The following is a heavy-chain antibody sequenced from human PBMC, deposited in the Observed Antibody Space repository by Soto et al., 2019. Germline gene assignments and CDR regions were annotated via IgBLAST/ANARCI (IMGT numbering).Heavy chain of an antibody. Sequence: QVQLQESGPGLLKPSGTLSLTCTLSGDSMSSSNWWNCVRQPPGNGLEWIGEAHHSGRTNYNPSLKSRVTIAVDRSQNLFSLKLASVTAADTAVYYCVRYEATALDDWGQGTLVTVSS. J-gene: IGHJ4*02. V-gene: IGHV4-4*02. CDR2: AHHSGRT. D-gene: IGHD3-16*01. CDR1: GDSMSSSNW. CDR3: VRYEATALDD.